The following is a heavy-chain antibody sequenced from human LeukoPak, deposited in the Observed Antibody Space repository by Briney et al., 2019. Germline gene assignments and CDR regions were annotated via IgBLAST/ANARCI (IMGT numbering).Heavy chain of an antibody. CDR2: IDWDDDK. CDR1: GFSLSTSGMC. V-gene: IGHV2-70*11. D-gene: IGHD2-2*01. CDR3: ARTRTIVVVPAAMNEGSYYYYYGMDV. J-gene: IGHJ6*02. Sequence: SGPTLVNPTQTLTLTCTFSGFSLSTSGMCVSWIRQPPGKALEWLARIDWDDDKYYSTSLKTRLTISKDTSKNQVVLTMTNMDPVDTATYYCARTRTIVVVPAAMNEGSYYYYYGMDVWGQGTTVTVSS.